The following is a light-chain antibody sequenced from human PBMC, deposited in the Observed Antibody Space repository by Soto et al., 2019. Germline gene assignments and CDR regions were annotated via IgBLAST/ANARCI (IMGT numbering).Light chain of an antibody. V-gene: IGLV2-14*01. CDR2: DVS. J-gene: IGLJ1*01. CDR3: SSYTSSSTPLCV. CDR1: SSDVGGYNY. Sequence: QSALTQPASVSGSPGQSITISCTGTSSDVGGYNYVSWHQQHPGKAPKLMIYDVSNRPSGVSNRFSGSKSGNTASLTISGLQAEDEADYYCSSYTSSSTPLCVFGTGTKLTVL.